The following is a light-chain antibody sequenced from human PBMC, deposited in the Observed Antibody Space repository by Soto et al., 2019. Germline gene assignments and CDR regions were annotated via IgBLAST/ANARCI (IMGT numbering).Light chain of an antibody. CDR1: QGITNY. Sequence: DLQLTPTPSSLSASVRDRVTITYQASQGITNYLNWYQQKPGKAPKLLIYGASNLETGVPSRFSGSGSGTDFTFTISSLQAEDIATYFCQQYDSVFTFGQGTRLAI. J-gene: IGKJ5*01. V-gene: IGKV1-33*01. CDR2: GAS. CDR3: QQYDSVFT.